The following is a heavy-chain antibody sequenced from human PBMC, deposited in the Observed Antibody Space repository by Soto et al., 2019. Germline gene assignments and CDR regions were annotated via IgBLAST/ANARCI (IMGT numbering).Heavy chain of an antibody. D-gene: IGHD6-19*01. V-gene: IGHV1-18*01. CDR1: GYTFTSYG. CDR2: ISAYNGNT. J-gene: IGHJ4*02. Sequence: QVQLVQSGAEVKKPGASVKVSCKASGYTFTSYGISWVRQAPGQGLEWMGWISAYNGNTNYAQKLQGRVTMTTDTSTSTAYMELRSLRSDDTAVYYCASDYREAVAGTWDFPNFDYWGQGTLVTVSS. CDR3: ASDYREAVAGTWDFPNFDY.